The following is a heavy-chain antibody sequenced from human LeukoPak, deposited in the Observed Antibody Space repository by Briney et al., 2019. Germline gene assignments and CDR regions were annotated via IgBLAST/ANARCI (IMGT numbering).Heavy chain of an antibody. Sequence: GGSLRLSCAASGFTVSSNYMSWVRQAPGKGLEWVSVIYSGGSTYYADSVKGRFTISRDNSKNTLYLQMNSLRAEDTAVYYCARYYYDSSGYPYYFDYWGQGTLVTVSS. CDR1: GFTVSSNY. V-gene: IGHV3-53*01. CDR2: IYSGGST. D-gene: IGHD3-22*01. CDR3: ARYYYDSSGYPYYFDY. J-gene: IGHJ4*02.